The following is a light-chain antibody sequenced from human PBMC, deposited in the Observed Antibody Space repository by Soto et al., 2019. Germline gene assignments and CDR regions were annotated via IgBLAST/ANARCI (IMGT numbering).Light chain of an antibody. CDR1: QGISSY. CDR3: QQLYSYPIT. CDR2: AAS. Sequence: DIPLTQSPSFLSASVGDRVTITCRASQGISSYLAWYQQKPGKAPELLIYAASTLQSGVPSRFSGSGSGTEFTLTISSLQPEDFATYYCQQLYSYPITFGQGTRLEIK. V-gene: IGKV1-9*01. J-gene: IGKJ5*01.